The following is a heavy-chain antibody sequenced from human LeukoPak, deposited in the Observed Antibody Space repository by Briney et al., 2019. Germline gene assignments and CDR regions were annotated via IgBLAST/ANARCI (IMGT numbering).Heavy chain of an antibody. D-gene: IGHD6-19*01. CDR3: AKTGYSSGTPDFDY. J-gene: IGHJ4*02. CDR1: GFTFSSYW. V-gene: IGHV3-7*03. Sequence: GGSLRLSCAASGFTFSSYWMNWARQAPGKGLEWVASINHNGNVNYYVDSVKGRFTISRDNAKNSLYLQMSNLRAEDTAVYYCAKTGYSSGTPDFDYWGQGTLVTVSS. CDR2: INHNGNVN.